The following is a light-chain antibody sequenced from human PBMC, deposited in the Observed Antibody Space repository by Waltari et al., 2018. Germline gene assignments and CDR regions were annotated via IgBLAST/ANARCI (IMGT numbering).Light chain of an antibody. V-gene: IGKV1-33*01. CDR1: QDISNS. Sequence: DIQMTQSPSSLSASVGDRVTITCPASQDISNSLNWFQQKAGKAPDLVFYHASSPVTGVPSRFSGSGSGTHYTLIITNLQPADIAVYYCQQYQSFPWTCGQGTRVEI. CDR3: QQYQSFPWT. CDR2: HAS. J-gene: IGKJ1*01.